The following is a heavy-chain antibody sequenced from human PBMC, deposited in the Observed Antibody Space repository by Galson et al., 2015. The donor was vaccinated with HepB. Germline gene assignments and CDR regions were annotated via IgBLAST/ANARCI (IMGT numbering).Heavy chain of an antibody. CDR3: ARVYRTFDY. CDR1: GFTFSSYW. Sequence: LRLSCAVSGFTFSSYWMSWVRQAPGKGLESVASIKEDGSEKNYVDSVKGRFTISRDNAKNSLYLQMNSLRAEDTAVYYCARVYRTFDYWGQGTVVTVSS. J-gene: IGHJ4*02. V-gene: IGHV3-7*01. CDR2: IKEDGSEK. D-gene: IGHD4-11*01.